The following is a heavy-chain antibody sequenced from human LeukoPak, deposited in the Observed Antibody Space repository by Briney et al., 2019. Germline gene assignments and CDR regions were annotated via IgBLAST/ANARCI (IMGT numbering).Heavy chain of an antibody. D-gene: IGHD3-22*01. J-gene: IGHJ4*02. CDR1: GFTFSSYG. Sequence: GGSLRLSCAASGFTFSSYGMHWVRQAPGKGLEWVAVIWYDGSNKYYADSVKGRFTISRDNSKNTLYLQMNSLRAEDTAVYYCARDPHYYDSRTQDYWGQGTLVTVSS. CDR3: ARDPHYYDSRTQDY. V-gene: IGHV3-33*01. CDR2: IWYDGSNK.